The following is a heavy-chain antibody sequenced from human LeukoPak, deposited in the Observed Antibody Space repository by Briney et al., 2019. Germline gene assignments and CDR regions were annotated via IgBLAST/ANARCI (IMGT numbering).Heavy chain of an antibody. Sequence: GGSLRLSCAASGFTFSSYEMNWVRQAPGKGLEWVSYISSSGSTIYYAESVKGRFTISRDNAKNSLYLQMNSLRAEDTAVYYCARDSSSFGFDYWGQGTLVTVSS. D-gene: IGHD6-13*01. CDR1: GFTFSSYE. CDR3: ARDSSSFGFDY. CDR2: ISSSGSTI. V-gene: IGHV3-48*03. J-gene: IGHJ4*02.